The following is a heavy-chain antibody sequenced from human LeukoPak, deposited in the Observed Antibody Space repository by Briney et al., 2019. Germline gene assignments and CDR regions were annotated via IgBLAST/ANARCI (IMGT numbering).Heavy chain of an antibody. J-gene: IGHJ3*02. V-gene: IGHV3-21*01. D-gene: IGHD2/OR15-2a*01. CDR1: GFTFSSYS. CDR3: ARGRAPFRRDPGAFDI. CDR2: ISNSSSYI. Sequence: GGSLRLSCAASGFTFSSYSTNWVRQAPGKGLEWVSSISNSSSYIYYADSVKGRFTISRDNAKNSLYLQMNSLRAEDTAVYYCARGRAPFRRDPGAFDIWGQGTMVTVSS.